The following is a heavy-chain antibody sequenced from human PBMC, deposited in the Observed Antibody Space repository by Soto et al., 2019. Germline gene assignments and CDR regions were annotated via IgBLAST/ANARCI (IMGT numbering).Heavy chain of an antibody. J-gene: IGHJ4*02. V-gene: IGHV1-24*01. Sequence: QVQLVQSGAEVKKPGASVKVSCKGSGYTVTELSMHGVRQAPGKGLEWMGGFDPEDGETIYTQKCQGRVTMTEDTSTDTAYRELSSLRSEDTAVYYCATGPTGVRWDYWGQGTLVTVSS. D-gene: IGHD2-8*01. CDR2: FDPEDGET. CDR3: ATGPTGVRWDY. CDR1: GYTVTELS.